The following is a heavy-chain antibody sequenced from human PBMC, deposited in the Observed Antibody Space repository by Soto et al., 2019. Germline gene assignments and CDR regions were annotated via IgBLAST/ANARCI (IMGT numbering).Heavy chain of an antibody. CDR2: ISSSSTYI. CDR3: VRGQIPSLYGSGTYAYFDY. J-gene: IGHJ4*02. V-gene: IGHV3-21*01. CDR1: GFTFSSYS. Sequence: GGSLRLSCAASGFTFSSYSINWVRQAPGKGLEWVSSISSSSTYIYYADSVKGRFTISRDNAKKSLYLQMNSLRAEDTAVYYCVRGQIPSLYGSGTYAYFDYWGQVTLVTVSS. D-gene: IGHD3-10*01.